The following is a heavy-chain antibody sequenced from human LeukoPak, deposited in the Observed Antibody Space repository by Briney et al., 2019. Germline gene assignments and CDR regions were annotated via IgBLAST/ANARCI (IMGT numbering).Heavy chain of an antibody. Sequence: PSETLSLTCTVSGGSISSGSYYWSWIRQPAGKGLEWIGRIYTSGSTNYNPSLKSRVTISVDTSKNQFSLKLSSVTAADTAVYYCARDQDDFWSGYLDYWGQGTLVTVSS. V-gene: IGHV4-61*02. D-gene: IGHD3-3*01. CDR3: ARDQDDFWSGYLDY. CDR1: GGSISSGSYY. J-gene: IGHJ4*02. CDR2: IYTSGST.